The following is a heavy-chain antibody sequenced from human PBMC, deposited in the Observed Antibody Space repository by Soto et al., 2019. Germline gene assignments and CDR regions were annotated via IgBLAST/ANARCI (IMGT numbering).Heavy chain of an antibody. V-gene: IGHV3-66*01. D-gene: IGHD2-15*01. J-gene: IGHJ6*03. Sequence: EVQLVESGGGLVQPGGSLRLSCAASGFTVSSEYMSWVRQAPGRGLECVSVINSGGSTSYADSVKGRFTISRDNSKNTLYLQMNSLRDEDTAVYYCARDGLHCSGGRCYGVLMDVWGKGTTVTVSS. CDR2: INSGGST. CDR3: ARDGLHCSGGRCYGVLMDV. CDR1: GFTVSSEY.